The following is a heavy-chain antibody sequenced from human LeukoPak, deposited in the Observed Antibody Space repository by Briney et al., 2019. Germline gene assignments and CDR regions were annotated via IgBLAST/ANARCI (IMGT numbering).Heavy chain of an antibody. V-gene: IGHV3-53*01. CDR1: GFTVSSNY. Sequence: GGSLRLSCAASGFTVSSNYMTWVRQAPGKGLEWVSVIYKNAITYYADTVKGRFTISRDNSKNMLYLQMNSLGAEDTAVYYCARTPYGGSGRYYYYYMDVWGKGTTVAVSS. J-gene: IGHJ6*03. D-gene: IGHD4-23*01. CDR3: ARTPYGGSGRYYYYYMDV. CDR2: IYKNAIT.